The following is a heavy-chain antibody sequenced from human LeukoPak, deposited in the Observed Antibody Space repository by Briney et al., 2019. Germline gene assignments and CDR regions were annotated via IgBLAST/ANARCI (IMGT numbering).Heavy chain of an antibody. V-gene: IGHV3-23*01. J-gene: IGHJ3*02. CDR3: AKSRLSGINDAFDI. D-gene: IGHD3-3*01. CDR1: GFTFSSYS. Sequence: GGSLRLSCAASGFTFSSYSMNWVRQAPGKGLEWVSAISGSGVITFYADSVKGRFTISRDNSKNTLYLQMNSLRAEDTALYYCAKSRLSGINDAFDIWGQGTMVTVSS. CDR2: ISGSGVIT.